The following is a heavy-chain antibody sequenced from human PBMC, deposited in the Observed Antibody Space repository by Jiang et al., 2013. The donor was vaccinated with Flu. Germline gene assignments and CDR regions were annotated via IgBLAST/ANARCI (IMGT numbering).Heavy chain of an antibody. J-gene: IGHJ2*01. CDR1: GGSISSSSHY. V-gene: IGHV4-39*01. CDR2: IYYAGST. D-gene: IGHD6-6*01. Sequence: KPSETLSLTCTVSGGSISSSSHYWGWVRQPPGKGLEWIGIIYYAGSTYYKPSLKSRVTISVDTSKNQFSLKVNSLAAADTAVYYCARQLVGYWYFDLWGRGTLVTVSS. CDR3: ARQLVGYWYFDL.